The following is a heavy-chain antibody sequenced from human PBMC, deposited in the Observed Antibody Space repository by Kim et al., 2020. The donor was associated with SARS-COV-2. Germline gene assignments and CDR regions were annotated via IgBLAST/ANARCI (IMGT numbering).Heavy chain of an antibody. Sequence: SETLSLTCTVSGGSISSGSYYWSWIRQPAGKGLEWIGRIYTSGSTNYNPSLKSRVTISVDTSKNQFSLKLSSVTAADTAVYYCAILSQTGYYYGMDVWGQGTTVTVSS. CDR1: GGSISSGSYY. V-gene: IGHV4-61*02. CDR2: IYTSGST. CDR3: AILSQTGYYYGMDV. J-gene: IGHJ6*02.